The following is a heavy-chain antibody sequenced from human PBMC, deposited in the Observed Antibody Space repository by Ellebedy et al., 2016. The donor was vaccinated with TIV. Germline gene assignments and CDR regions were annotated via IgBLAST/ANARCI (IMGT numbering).Heavy chain of an antibody. D-gene: IGHD4-17*01. Sequence: GESLKISCAASGFIFSNYVMIWVRQAPGKGLEWVSSISTSGGKTYYADFVRGRFTISRDNSKNTLYLQMNSLRAEDTAVYYCAKSLYYGDSASYVFDYWGRGVLVTVSS. CDR3: AKSLYYGDSASYVFDY. V-gene: IGHV3-23*01. CDR1: GFIFSNYV. CDR2: ISTSGGKT. J-gene: IGHJ4*02.